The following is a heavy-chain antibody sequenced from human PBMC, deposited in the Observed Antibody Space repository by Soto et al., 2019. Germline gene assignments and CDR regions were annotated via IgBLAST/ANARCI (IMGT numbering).Heavy chain of an antibody. V-gene: IGHV5-51*01. Sequence: PGESLKISCKGSGYSFTIYWIGWVRQMPGKGLEWMGIIYPGDSDTRYSPSFQGQVTISADKSISTAYLQWSSLKASDTAMYYCARXLNMGIRDGSKYTGFDYWGQGTLVTVSS. CDR2: IYPGDSDT. J-gene: IGHJ4*02. D-gene: IGHD7-27*01. CDR1: GYSFTIYW. CDR3: ARXLNMGIRDGSKYTGFDY.